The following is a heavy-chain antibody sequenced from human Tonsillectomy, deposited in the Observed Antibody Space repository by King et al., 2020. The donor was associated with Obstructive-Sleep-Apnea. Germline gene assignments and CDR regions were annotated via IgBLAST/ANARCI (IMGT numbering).Heavy chain of an antibody. CDR2: IYYNGNT. Sequence: LQLQESGPGLVKPSETLSLTCTVSGGSISSSTYYWGWIRQPPGKGLEWIGSIYYNGNTYYNPSLKSRVTISVDTSKNQFSLKLSSVTAADTAVYYCAREVNSSGWYVGPGTDYWGQGTLVTVSS. D-gene: IGHD6-19*01. J-gene: IGHJ4*02. CDR3: AREVNSSGWYVGPGTDY. CDR1: GGSISSSTYY. V-gene: IGHV4-39*07.